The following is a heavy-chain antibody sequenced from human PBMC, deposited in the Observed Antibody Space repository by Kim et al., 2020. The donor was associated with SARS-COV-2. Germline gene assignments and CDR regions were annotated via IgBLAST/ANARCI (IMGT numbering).Heavy chain of an antibody. CDR2: INTNTGNP. D-gene: IGHD3-3*01. V-gene: IGHV7-4-1*02. CDR1: GYTFTSYS. Sequence: ASVKVSCKASGYTFTSYSMNWVRQAPGQGLEWMGWINTNTGNPTYAQGFTGRFVFSLDTSVSTAYLQISSLKAEDTAMYYCARSSINDFWSGSYYMDVWGKGTTVTVSS. CDR3: ARSSINDFWSGSYYMDV. J-gene: IGHJ6*03.